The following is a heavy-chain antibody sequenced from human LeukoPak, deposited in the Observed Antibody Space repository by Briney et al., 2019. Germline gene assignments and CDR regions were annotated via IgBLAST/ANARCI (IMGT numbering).Heavy chain of an antibody. J-gene: IGHJ5*02. CDR2: VRYDGGNK. Sequence: PGGSLRLSCAASRFSFSGYAMHWVRQAPGKGLEWVAFVRYDGGNKYYADSVKGRFTTSRDNSKSTLYLQMNILRPEDTAVYYCANLPDWTYSEGSLFSWGQGTLVIVSS. CDR1: RFSFSGYA. V-gene: IGHV3-30*02. D-gene: IGHD1-7*01. CDR3: ANLPDWTYSEGSLFS.